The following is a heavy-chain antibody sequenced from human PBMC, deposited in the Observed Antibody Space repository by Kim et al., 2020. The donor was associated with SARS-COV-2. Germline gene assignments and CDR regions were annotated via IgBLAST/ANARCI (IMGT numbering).Heavy chain of an antibody. CDR3: ARVTSSGYYYPYYFDY. V-gene: IGHV3-53*01. D-gene: IGHD3-22*01. Sequence: GGSLRLSCAASGFTVSSNYMSWVRQAPGKGLEWVSVIYSGGSTYYADSVKGRFTISRDNSKNTLYLQMNSLRAEDTAVYYCARVTSSGYYYPYYFDYCGQGTLGTASS. J-gene: IGHJ4*02. CDR1: GFTVSSNY. CDR2: IYSGGST.